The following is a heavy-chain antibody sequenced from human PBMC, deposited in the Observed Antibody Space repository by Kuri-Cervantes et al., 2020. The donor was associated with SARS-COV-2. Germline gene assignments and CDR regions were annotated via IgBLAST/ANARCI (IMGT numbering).Heavy chain of an antibody. Sequence: WVRQASGKGLEWIGLIYYTGSTNYKPSLRGRLTISIDTSKNQVPLRLTSVTAADTAVYYCGKVSWLQLWRRYSDSWGQGTLVTVSS. CDR2: IYYTGST. V-gene: IGHV4-61*10. J-gene: IGHJ4*02. CDR3: GKVSWLQLWRRYSDS. D-gene: IGHD5-24*01.